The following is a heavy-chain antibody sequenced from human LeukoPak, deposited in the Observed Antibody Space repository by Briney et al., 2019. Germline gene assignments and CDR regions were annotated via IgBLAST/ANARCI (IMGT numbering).Heavy chain of an antibody. D-gene: IGHD5-24*01. Sequence: GGSLRLSCAASGFRSRDYSMNWVRQAPGKGLEWISYIGISSGNTNYADSVKGRFTISGDKAKNSLYLQMNSLRVEDTAVYYCARDYKYAFDNWGQGTLVTVSS. CDR1: GFRSRDYS. CDR3: ARDYKYAFDN. CDR2: IGISSGNT. V-gene: IGHV3-48*01. J-gene: IGHJ4*02.